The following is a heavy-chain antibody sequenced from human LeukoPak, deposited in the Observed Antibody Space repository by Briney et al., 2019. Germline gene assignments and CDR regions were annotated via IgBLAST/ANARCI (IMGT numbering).Heavy chain of an antibody. D-gene: IGHD5-24*01. CDR1: GGSISSYY. J-gene: IGHJ4*02. Sequence: SETLSLTCTVSGGSISSYYWSWIRQPPGKGLEWIGYIYYSGSTNYNPSLKSRVTISVDTSKNQFSLKLSSVTAADTAVYYCARRVEGRFDYWGQGTLVTVSS. CDR3: ARRVEGRFDY. V-gene: IGHV4-59*08. CDR2: IYYSGST.